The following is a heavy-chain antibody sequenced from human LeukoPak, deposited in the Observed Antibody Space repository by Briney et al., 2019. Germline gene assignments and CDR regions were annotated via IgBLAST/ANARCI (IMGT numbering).Heavy chain of an antibody. J-gene: IGHJ4*02. CDR2: MYTGGTT. V-gene: IGHV3-53*01. CDR3: AKDEATSGGGLAS. Sequence: GGSLRLSCAASGFSVSGTHMSWVRQAPGKGLEWVSAMYTGGTTYYADYVQGRFTIYRDNSKNTLYLQMNSLRAEDTAVYYCAKDEATSGGGLASWGQGTLVSVSS. CDR1: GFSVSGTH. D-gene: IGHD3-16*01.